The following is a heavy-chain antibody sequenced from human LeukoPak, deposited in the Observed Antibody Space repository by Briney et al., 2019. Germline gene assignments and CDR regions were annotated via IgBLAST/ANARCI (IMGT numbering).Heavy chain of an antibody. J-gene: IGHJ4*02. D-gene: IGHD4-17*01. CDR1: GFTFSRYG. CDR3: ARDIGVTNFDY. V-gene: IGHV3-30*02. Sequence: GGSLRLSCAASGFTFSRYGMHWVRQAPGKGLAWVSFVRSDGSFESYAASVRGRFTISRDNYMNTLYLEMNSLTADDTAVYYCARDIGVTNFDYWGQGSLVTVSS. CDR2: VRSDGSFE.